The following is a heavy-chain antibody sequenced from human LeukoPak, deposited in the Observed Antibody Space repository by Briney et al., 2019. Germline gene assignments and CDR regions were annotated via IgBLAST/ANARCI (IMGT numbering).Heavy chain of an antibody. D-gene: IGHD2-15*01. Sequence: PGGSLRLSCAASGFTFSTYNMNWVRQAPGKGLEWVSSISTSSNYISYADSVKGRFTISRDNAKNSLYLQMNSLRAEDTAVYYCARDKVVAAKASDYWGQGTLVTVSA. CDR1: GFTFSTYN. CDR3: ARDKVVAAKASDY. CDR2: ISTSSNYI. J-gene: IGHJ4*02. V-gene: IGHV3-21*01.